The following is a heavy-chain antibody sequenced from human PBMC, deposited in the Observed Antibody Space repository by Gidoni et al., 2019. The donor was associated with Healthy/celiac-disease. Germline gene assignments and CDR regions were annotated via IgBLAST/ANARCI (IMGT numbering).Heavy chain of an antibody. CDR3: ARDSLRYFDWTGNYYYYGMDV. J-gene: IGHJ6*02. Sequence: QVQLLESGGGVVQPGRSLRLSCAAAGFTFTSYAMHWGRQAPGKGLEGVAVISYDGSNKYYADSVKGRFTISRDNSKNTLYLQMNSLRAEDTAVYYCARDSLRYFDWTGNYYYYGMDVWGQGTTVTVSS. CDR1: GFTFTSYA. CDR2: ISYDGSNK. V-gene: IGHV3-30-3*01. D-gene: IGHD3-9*01.